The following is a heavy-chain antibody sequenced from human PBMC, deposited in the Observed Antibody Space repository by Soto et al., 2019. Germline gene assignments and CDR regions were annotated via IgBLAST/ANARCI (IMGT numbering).Heavy chain of an antibody. CDR3: TTAYGMTDSSSYDMDA. D-gene: IGHD2-21*02. CDR2: IKSKTDGGTT. V-gene: IGHV3-15*07. CDR1: GSTFSHAW. J-gene: IGHJ6*02. Sequence: GCSLRLSCAASGSTFSHAWVNWVRQDPGKGLEWVGRIKSKTDGGTTDYAAPVKGRFTISRDDSKNTLYLQMNSLKTEDTAVYYCTTAYGMTDSSSYDMDAWGQGNTLTISS.